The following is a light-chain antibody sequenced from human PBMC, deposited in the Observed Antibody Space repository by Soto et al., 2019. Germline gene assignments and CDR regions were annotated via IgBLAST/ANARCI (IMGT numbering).Light chain of an antibody. Sequence: DIVMTQTPLSLPVTPGEPASISCRSSQRLLDSDDGNTYLDWYLQKPGQSPQLLIYTLSYLASGVPDRFSGSGSGTDFTLKISRVEAEDVGVYYCMQRIEFPWTFGQGTKVEIK. J-gene: IGKJ1*01. CDR1: QRLLDSDDGNTY. V-gene: IGKV2-40*01. CDR3: MQRIEFPWT. CDR2: TLS.